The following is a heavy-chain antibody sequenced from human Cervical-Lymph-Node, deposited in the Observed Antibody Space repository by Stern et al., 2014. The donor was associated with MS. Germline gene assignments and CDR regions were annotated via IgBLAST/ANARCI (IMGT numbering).Heavy chain of an antibody. CDR1: VFIFSNYA. V-gene: IGHV3-30-3*01. CDR3: GRDTCRGGGCYFRY. J-gene: IGHJ4*02. CDR2: VSNEGSKQ. Sequence: DQLVESGGGVVQPGRSLRLSCAASVFIFSNYAMHWVRQAPGKGLDWVAFVSNEGSKQFYADSVKGRFTISRDNANNTLYLQMNSLRPEDTAVYYCGRDTCRGGGCYFRYWGQGILITVSS. D-gene: IGHD2-15*01.